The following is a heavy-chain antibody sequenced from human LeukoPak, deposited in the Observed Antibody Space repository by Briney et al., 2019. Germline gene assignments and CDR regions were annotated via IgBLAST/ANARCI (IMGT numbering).Heavy chain of an antibody. D-gene: IGHD3-22*01. Sequence: GGSLRLSCAASRFTFTTYAMSWVRQAPGKGLEWVGFIRSKAYGGTTEYAASVKGRFTISRDESKSIAYLQMNSLKTEDTAVYCCTTDRYYYDSSGHDNWGQGTLVTVSS. CDR2: IRSKAYGGTT. V-gene: IGHV3-49*04. CDR3: TTDRYYYDSSGHDN. J-gene: IGHJ4*02. CDR1: RFTFTTYA.